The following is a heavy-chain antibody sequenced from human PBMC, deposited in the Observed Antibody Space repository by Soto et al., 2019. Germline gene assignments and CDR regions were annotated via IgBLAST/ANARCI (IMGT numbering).Heavy chain of an antibody. Sequence: SETLSLTCTVSGGSISSSSYYWGWILQPPGKGLEWIGSIYYSGSTYYNPSLKSRVTISVDTSKNQFSLKLSSVTAADTAVYYCARNIVVVVAATNNWFDPWGQGTLVTVSS. V-gene: IGHV4-39*01. CDR2: IYYSGST. J-gene: IGHJ5*02. CDR1: GGSISSSSYY. CDR3: ARNIVVVVAATNNWFDP. D-gene: IGHD2-15*01.